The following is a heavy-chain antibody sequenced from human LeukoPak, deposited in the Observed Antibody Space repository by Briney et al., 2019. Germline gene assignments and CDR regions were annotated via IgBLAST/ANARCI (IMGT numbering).Heavy chain of an antibody. Sequence: GGSLRLSCAASGFTFSTYGMNWVRRAPGKGREGVSAIRGSGDTTYYADSVEGRFTVSRDGSKKTLYLQINSLRTEDTAVYYCAREAKYTTSPTGDYWGQGTLVTVSS. J-gene: IGHJ4*02. CDR2: IRGSGDTT. CDR3: AREAKYTTSPTGDY. D-gene: IGHD2-2*02. V-gene: IGHV3-23*01. CDR1: GFTFSTYG.